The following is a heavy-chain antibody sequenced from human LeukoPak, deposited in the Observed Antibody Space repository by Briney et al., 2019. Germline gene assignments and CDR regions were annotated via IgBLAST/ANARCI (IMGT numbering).Heavy chain of an antibody. CDR2: ISAYNDNT. D-gene: IGHD5-12*01. CDR3: ARIPLVATSIIYYFDY. Sequence: ASVKVSCKASGYTFTSYGISWVRQAPGQGLEWMGWISAYNDNTNYAQKLQGRVTMTTDTSTSTAYMELRSLRSDDTAVYYCARIPLVATSIIYYFDYWGQGTLVTVSS. V-gene: IGHV1-18*01. CDR1: GYTFTSYG. J-gene: IGHJ4*02.